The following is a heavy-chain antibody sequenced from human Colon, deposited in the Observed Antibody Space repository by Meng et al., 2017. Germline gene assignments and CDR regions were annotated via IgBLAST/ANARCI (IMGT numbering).Heavy chain of an antibody. V-gene: IGHV1-69*01. CDR2: LIPIFGTA. Sequence: QVQLLQSGAEVKKHGSSVRASCNASGGTFRSSHITWARQACRKGLEWMGGLIPIFGTANHAQMFQGRVTITSDESTSTAYMELSSLRSHETAVYYCVRAPPWSFDYCGQGTLVTVSS. CDR3: VRAPPWSFDY. CDR1: GGTFRSSH. J-gene: IGHJ4*02. D-gene: IGHD2-8*02.